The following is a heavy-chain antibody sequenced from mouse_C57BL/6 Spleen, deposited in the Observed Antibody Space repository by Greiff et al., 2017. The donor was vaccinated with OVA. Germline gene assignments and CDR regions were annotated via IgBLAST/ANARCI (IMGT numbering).Heavy chain of an antibody. CDR3: ARRGQGVYFDY. V-gene: IGHV1-61*01. Sequence: VQLQQPGAELVRPGSSVKLSCKASGYTFTSYWMDWVKQRPGQGLEWIGNIYPSDSETHYNQKFKDKATLTVDKSSSTAYMQLSSLTSEDSAVYYCARRGQGVYFDYWGQGTTLTVSS. CDR2: IYPSDSET. J-gene: IGHJ2*01. CDR1: GYTFTSYW.